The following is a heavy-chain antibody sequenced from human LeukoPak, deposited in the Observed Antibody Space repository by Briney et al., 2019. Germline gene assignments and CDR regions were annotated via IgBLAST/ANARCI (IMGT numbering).Heavy chain of an antibody. CDR1: GGSFSGYY. Sequence: SETLSLTCAVYGGSFSGYYWSWIRQPPGKELEWIGEINHSGSTNYNPSLKSRVTISVDTSKNQFSLKLSSVTAADTAVYYCARGGQGRWLQFGSSFYYWGQGTLVTVSS. J-gene: IGHJ4*02. D-gene: IGHD5-24*01. V-gene: IGHV4-34*01. CDR2: INHSGST. CDR3: ARGGQGRWLQFGSSFYY.